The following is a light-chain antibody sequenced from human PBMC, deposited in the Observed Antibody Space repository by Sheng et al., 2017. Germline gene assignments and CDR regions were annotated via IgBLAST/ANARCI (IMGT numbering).Light chain of an antibody. Sequence: EVVLTQSPATLSLSPGERATLSCRASQSVSSQLVWYQQKPGQAPRLLIYDSSVRATGTPGRFSGSGAGTGFTFTISSLEPEDVAVYYCQQYNNWPPSFGQGTKLEIK. CDR1: QSVSSQ. CDR3: QQYNNWPPS. J-gene: IGKJ2*03. CDR2: DSS. V-gene: IGKV3-11*01.